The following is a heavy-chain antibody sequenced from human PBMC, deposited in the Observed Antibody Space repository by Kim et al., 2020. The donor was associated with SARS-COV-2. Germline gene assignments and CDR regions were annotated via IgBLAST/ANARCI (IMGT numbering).Heavy chain of an antibody. CDR3: ARAYSSGWAYFDY. Sequence: ADSVKGRFPNSRDNAKNSLYLQLNRLRAEDTAVYYCARAYSSGWAYFDYWGQGTLVTVSS. J-gene: IGHJ4*02. V-gene: IGHV3-21*01. D-gene: IGHD6-19*01.